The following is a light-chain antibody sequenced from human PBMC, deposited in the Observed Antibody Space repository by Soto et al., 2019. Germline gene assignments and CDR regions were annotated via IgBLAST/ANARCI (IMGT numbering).Light chain of an antibody. Sequence: QSVLTQPPSASGTPGQRVTISCSGSSSNIGTNYVYWYKQLPGTAPKLLIHCNDQRPSGVPDRLSGSKSGTSASLAISGLRSEDEADYYCATRDNSLSRWVFGGGTKLTVL. CDR3: ATRDNSLSRWV. J-gene: IGLJ3*02. CDR2: CND. CDR1: SSNIGTNY. V-gene: IGLV1-47*02.